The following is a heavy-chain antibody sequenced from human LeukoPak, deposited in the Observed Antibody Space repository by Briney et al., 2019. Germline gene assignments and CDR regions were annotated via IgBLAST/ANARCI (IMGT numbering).Heavy chain of an antibody. CDR2: INHSGST. CDR3: ARDQVVAPHWFDP. CDR1: GFTFSSYG. V-gene: IGHV4-34*01. Sequence: PGGSLRLSCAASGFTFSSYGMTWIRQPPGKGLEWIGEINHSGSTNYNPSLKSRVTISVDTSKKQFFLRLSSVTAADTAVYYCARDQVVAPHWFDPWGQGTLVTVSS. D-gene: IGHD2-15*01. J-gene: IGHJ5*02.